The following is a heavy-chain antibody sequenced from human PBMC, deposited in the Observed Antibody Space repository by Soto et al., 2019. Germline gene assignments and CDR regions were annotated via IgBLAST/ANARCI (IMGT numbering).Heavy chain of an antibody. J-gene: IGHJ4*02. CDR2: ISGSGDST. CDR3: AKESVRDLVGELDY. V-gene: IGHV3-23*01. Sequence: GGSLRLSCGVSGITFSSYALSWVRQAPGEGLEWVSAISGSGDSTYYADSVKGRFTISRDNSKNTLYLEMNSLRPEDTAVFYCAKESVRDLVGELDYWGQGALVTVSS. CDR1: GITFSSYA. D-gene: IGHD1-26*01.